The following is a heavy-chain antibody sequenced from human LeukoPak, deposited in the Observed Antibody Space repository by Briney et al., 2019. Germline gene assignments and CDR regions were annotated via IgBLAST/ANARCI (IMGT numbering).Heavy chain of an antibody. D-gene: IGHD5-24*01. J-gene: IGHJ3*02. V-gene: IGHV4-61*05. CDR3: ARSRDGYNYPDAFDI. Sequence: PSETLSLTCTVSGVSISSSYSYWGWIRQPPGKGLEWIGYIYYSGSTNYNPSLKSRVTISVDTSKNQFSLKLSSVTAADTAVYYCARSRDGYNYPDAFDIWGQGTMVTVSS. CDR1: GVSISSSYSY. CDR2: IYYSGST.